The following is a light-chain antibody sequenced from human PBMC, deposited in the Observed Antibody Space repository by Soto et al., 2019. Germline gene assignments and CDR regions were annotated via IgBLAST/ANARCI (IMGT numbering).Light chain of an antibody. V-gene: IGKV3-20*01. J-gene: IGKJ5*01. Sequence: EIVMTQSPATLSVSPGERATLSCRDSQSVSNNYLAWYQQKPGQAPRVXIYGASSRETGIPDRFSGSGSGTEFTLTISRLEPEDFEVYYCQQYGSSPITFGQGTRLEIK. CDR3: QQYGSSPIT. CDR2: GAS. CDR1: QSVSNNY.